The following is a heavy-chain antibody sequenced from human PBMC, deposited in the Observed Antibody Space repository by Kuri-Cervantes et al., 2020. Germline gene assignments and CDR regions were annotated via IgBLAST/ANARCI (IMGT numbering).Heavy chain of an antibody. J-gene: IGHJ4*02. V-gene: IGHV3-53*01. CDR2: IYSGGST. CDR3: ARVREQWLWGSYNFDY. D-gene: IGHD6-19*01. CDR1: GFTVSSNY. Sequence: GESLKISCAASGFTVSSNYMSWVRQAPGKGLEWVSVIYSGGSTYYADSVKGRFTISRDNSKNTLYLQMNSLRAEDTAVYYCARVREQWLWGSYNFDYWGQGTLVTVSS.